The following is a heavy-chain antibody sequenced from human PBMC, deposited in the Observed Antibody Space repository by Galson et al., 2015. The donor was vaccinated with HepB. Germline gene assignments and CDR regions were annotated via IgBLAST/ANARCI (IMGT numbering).Heavy chain of an antibody. V-gene: IGHV6-1*01. CDR1: GDSVSSKSAA. CDR2: TYYRSRWHN. CDR3: ARTRGHFDL. J-gene: IGHJ2*01. Sequence: CAISGDSVSSKSAAWNWIRQSPSRGLEWLGRTYYRSRWHNDYAVSVKSRISITPDTSKNQFSLHLNAVTPEDTAVYYCARTRGHFDLWGCGTLVTVSS.